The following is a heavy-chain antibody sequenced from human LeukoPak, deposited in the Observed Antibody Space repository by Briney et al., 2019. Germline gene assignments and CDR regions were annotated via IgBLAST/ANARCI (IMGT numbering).Heavy chain of an antibody. J-gene: IGHJ3*02. Sequence: SETLSLTCTVSGGSVSSDSYYWSWIRQPPGKGLEWIGYIYYSGSTNYNPSLKSRVTISVDTSKNQFSLKLSSVTAADTAVYYCARVDYVAFDIWGQGTMVTVSS. D-gene: IGHD4-17*01. V-gene: IGHV4-61*01. CDR2: IYYSGST. CDR3: ARVDYVAFDI. CDR1: GGSVSSDSYY.